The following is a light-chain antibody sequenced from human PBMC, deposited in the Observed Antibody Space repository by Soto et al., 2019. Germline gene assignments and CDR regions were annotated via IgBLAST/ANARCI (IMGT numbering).Light chain of an antibody. CDR3: QQYGSSLN. CDR1: QSVSSSY. J-gene: IGKJ4*01. CDR2: GAS. Sequence: LVMTHAPATLSVSPAERATLSCRARQSVSSSYVAWYQQTPRPAPRLLIYGASSRATGIHDRFSGSGSATDFPLTISRLAPEDFAVYYCQQYGSSLNFGGGTKVDIK. V-gene: IGKV3-20*01.